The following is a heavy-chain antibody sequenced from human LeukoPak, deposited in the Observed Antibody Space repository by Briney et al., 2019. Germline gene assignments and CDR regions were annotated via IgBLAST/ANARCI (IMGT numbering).Heavy chain of an antibody. V-gene: IGHV4-59*08. Sequence: AETLCLTCTVSGGSISGYFWSWIRQPPGKGLEWIGYIYYRGRTNYNPSLKSRITISVDTSKNQFSLKLTSVTAADTAVYYCARGDNYGGHYYYYGMDVWGQGTTVTVSS. CDR2: IYYRGRT. D-gene: IGHD4-23*01. CDR3: ARGDNYGGHYYYYGMDV. J-gene: IGHJ6*02. CDR1: GGSISGYF.